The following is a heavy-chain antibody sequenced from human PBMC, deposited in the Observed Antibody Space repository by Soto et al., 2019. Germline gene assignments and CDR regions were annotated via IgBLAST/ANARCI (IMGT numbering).Heavy chain of an antibody. CDR3: AKAESSGWYYSVDY. V-gene: IGHV3-9*01. J-gene: IGHJ4*02. Sequence: EVQLVASGGGLVQPGKSLSLSCAASGFTFDDYAMHWVRQVPGTGLEWVSGVSWNSGTIDYADSVKGRFTISRDNAKNSLHLQMNSLKPADTAIYYCAKAESSGWYYSVDYWGQGTRVTVSS. CDR2: VSWNSGTI. CDR1: GFTFDDYA. D-gene: IGHD6-19*01.